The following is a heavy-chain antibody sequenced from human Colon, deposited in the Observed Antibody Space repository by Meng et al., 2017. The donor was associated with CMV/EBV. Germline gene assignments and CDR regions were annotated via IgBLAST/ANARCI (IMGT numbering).Heavy chain of an antibody. CDR1: GFIFSDYT. V-gene: IGHV3-21*01. CDR3: VKLGYCSSPSCQKSYFYGLDV. Sequence: GKSLKISCEASGFIFSDYTMNWVRQAPGKGLEWVAFISSDSKYIYYSDSVKGRFTISRDNSEKSVYLHMNSVRADDTAVYYCVKLGYCSSPSCQKSYFYGLDVWGQGTTVTVSS. CDR2: ISSDSKYI. J-gene: IGHJ6*02. D-gene: IGHD2-2*01.